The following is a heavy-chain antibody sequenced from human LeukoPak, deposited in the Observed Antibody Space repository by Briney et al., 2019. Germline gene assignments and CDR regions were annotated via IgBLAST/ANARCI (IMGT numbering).Heavy chain of an antibody. V-gene: IGHV4-39*02. D-gene: IGHD3-22*01. CDR2: IYYSGST. Sequence: SETLSLTCTVSGGSISSGGYYWSWIRQPPGKGLEWIGSIYYSGSTYYNPSLKSRVTISVDTSENQFSLKLSSVTAADTAVYYFARETYYYDSSGLPHYYMDVWGKGTTVTVSS. J-gene: IGHJ6*03. CDR3: ARETYYYDSSGLPHYYMDV. CDR1: GGSISSGGYY.